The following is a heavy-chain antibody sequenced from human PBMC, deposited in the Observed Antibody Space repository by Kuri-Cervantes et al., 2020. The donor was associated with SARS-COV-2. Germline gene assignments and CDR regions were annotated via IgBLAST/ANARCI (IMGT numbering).Heavy chain of an antibody. V-gene: IGHV3-30*02. J-gene: IGHJ5*02. Sequence: GESLKISCAASRFTSSSYGMHWVRQAPGKGLEWVAFIRYDGSNKYYADSVKGRFTISRDNSKNTLYLQMNSLRAEDTAVYYCARHLLPITIFGVVEDNWFDPWGQGTLVTVSS. CDR1: RFTSSSYG. CDR2: IRYDGSNK. CDR3: ARHLLPITIFGVVEDNWFDP. D-gene: IGHD3-3*01.